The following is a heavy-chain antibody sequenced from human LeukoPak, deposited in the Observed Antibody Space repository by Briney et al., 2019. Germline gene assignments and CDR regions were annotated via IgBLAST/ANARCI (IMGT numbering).Heavy chain of an antibody. J-gene: IGHJ4*02. V-gene: IGHV3-23*01. CDR1: GFSVSGKF. D-gene: IGHD6-6*01. CDR3: AKGSSSSRPYYFDY. Sequence: GGSLRLSCAASGFSVSGKFMCWVRQAPGKGLEWVSALSGGGGSTYYADSVKGRFTISGDNSKNTLYLQMNSLRADDTAVYYCAKGSSSSRPYYFDYWGQGALVTVSS. CDR2: LSGGGGST.